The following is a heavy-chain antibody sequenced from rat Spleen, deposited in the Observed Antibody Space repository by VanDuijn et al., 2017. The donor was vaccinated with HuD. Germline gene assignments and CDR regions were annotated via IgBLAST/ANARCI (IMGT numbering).Heavy chain of an antibody. V-gene: IGHV3-1*01. CDR1: DYSITSNY. Sequence: EVQLQESGPGLVKPSQSLSLTCSVTDYSITSNYWDWIRKFPGNKMEWIGHISYSGSTNYNPSLKSRISITRDTSKNQFFLQLTSVTAEDTATYYCAKTGFGYNYDYWGQGVMVTVSS. CDR3: AKTGFGYNYDY. J-gene: IGHJ2*01. CDR2: ISYSGST. D-gene: IGHD1-9*01.